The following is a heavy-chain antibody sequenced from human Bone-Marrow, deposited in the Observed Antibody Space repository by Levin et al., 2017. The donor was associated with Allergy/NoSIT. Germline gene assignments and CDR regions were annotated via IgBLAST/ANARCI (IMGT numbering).Heavy chain of an antibody. D-gene: IGHD2-21*02. Sequence: TSETLSLTCAVSGGSMNSSNWWSWVRQAPGTGLEWIGEIYQSGNTDYNPSLKSRVTISVDKSNSHFFLKLSSVTAADTAVYYCATCGDDCIDVFGIWGQGTLVTVSS. V-gene: IGHV4-4*02. CDR1: GGSMNSSNW. J-gene: IGHJ3*02. CDR2: IYQSGNT. CDR3: ATCGDDCIDVFGI.